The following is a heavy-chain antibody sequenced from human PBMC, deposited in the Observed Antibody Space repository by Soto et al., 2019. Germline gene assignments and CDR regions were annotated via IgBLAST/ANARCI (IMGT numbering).Heavy chain of an antibody. CDR1: GGSISSGGYS. CDR3: ARGDRYCSGGSCYSEFDY. J-gene: IGHJ4*02. CDR2: IYHSGST. Sequence: SETLSLTCAVSGGSISSGGYSWSWIRQPPGKGLEWIGYIYHSGSTYHNPSLKSRVTISVDRSKNQFSLKLSSVTAADTAVYYCARGDRYCSGGSCYSEFDYWGQGTLVTVSS. D-gene: IGHD2-15*01. V-gene: IGHV4-30-2*01.